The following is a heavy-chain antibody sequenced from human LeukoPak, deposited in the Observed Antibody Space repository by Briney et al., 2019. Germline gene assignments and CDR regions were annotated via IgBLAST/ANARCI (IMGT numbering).Heavy chain of an antibody. D-gene: IGHD2-15*01. CDR1: GGSFSGYY. Sequence: PSETLSLTCAVYGGSFSGYYWSWIRQPPGKGLEWIGEINHSGSTNYNPSLKSRVTISVDTSKNQFYLKLSSVTAADTAVYYCARGRGYCSGGSCYGRHYFDYWGQGTLVTVSS. J-gene: IGHJ4*02. CDR3: ARGRGYCSGGSCYGRHYFDY. V-gene: IGHV4-34*01. CDR2: INHSGST.